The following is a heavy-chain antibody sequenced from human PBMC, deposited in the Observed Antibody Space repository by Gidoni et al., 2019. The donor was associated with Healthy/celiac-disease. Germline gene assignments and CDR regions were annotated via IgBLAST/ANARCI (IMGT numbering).Heavy chain of an antibody. D-gene: IGHD3-10*01. Sequence: QVQLQVSGPGLVKPSQTLSLTCTVSGGSISSGSYYWSWLRQPAGKGLEWLGRIYTSWSTNYNPSLKSRVTISVDTSKNQFSLKLSSVTAADTAVYYCARVFRSAAFDIWGQGTMVTVSS. CDR1: GGSISSGSYY. CDR3: ARVFRSAAFDI. V-gene: IGHV4-61*02. J-gene: IGHJ3*02. CDR2: IYTSWST.